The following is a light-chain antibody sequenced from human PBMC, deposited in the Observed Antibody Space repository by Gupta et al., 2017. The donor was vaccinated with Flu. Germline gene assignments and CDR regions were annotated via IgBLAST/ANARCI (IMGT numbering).Light chain of an antibody. Sequence: EIVMTQSPATLSVSPGERATLSCRASQSVSTNLVWYQQKPGQAPRLLIYGASTRATGIPARFSGSASATEFSLCISILHSEDLAIYYSQRESDWPQTFGQGTKL. CDR3: QRESDWPQT. CDR1: QSVSTN. CDR2: GAS. V-gene: IGKV3-15*01. J-gene: IGKJ1*01.